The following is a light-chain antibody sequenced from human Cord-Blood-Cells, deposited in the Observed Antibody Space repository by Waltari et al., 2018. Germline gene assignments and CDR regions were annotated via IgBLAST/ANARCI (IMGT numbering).Light chain of an antibody. CDR3: QVWDSSSDHPV. CDR1: NIGSKS. CDR2: GDS. V-gene: IGLV3-21*03. Sequence: SYVLTQPPSVSVAPGKTARITCGGNNIGSKSVHWYQQKPGQAPVLVVYGDSDRPSGLPERFSGSNSGNTATLTISRVEAGDEADYYCQVWDSSSDHPVFGGGTKLTVL. J-gene: IGLJ3*02.